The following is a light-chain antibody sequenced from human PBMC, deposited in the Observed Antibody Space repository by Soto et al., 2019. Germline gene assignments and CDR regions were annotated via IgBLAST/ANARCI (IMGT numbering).Light chain of an antibody. Sequence: EIVLTQSPGTLSLSPGERATLSCRASQSVSSSFLAWYQQKPGQAPRLLIYGASSRATGIPDRFSGSGSGTDFTLTISRLEPEDFAVYYCQQYCSSPFPFGGGTKVEIK. V-gene: IGKV3-20*01. CDR1: QSVSSSF. J-gene: IGKJ4*01. CDR2: GAS. CDR3: QQYCSSPFP.